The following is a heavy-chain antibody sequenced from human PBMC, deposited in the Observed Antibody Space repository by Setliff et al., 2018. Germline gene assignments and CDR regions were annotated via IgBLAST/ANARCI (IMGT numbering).Heavy chain of an antibody. CDR3: AKSPHDFWSGRVFFDY. J-gene: IGHJ4*01. Sequence: LRLSCAASGFTFSSYAMNWVRQGPGKGLEWVSYISSSGSIYYANSVKGRFTISRDNAQNSLHLQMDSLRAEDTAVYYCAKSPHDFWSGRVFFDYWGQGILVTVSS. CDR2: ISSSGSI. D-gene: IGHD3-3*01. CDR1: GFTFSSYA. V-gene: IGHV3-48*03.